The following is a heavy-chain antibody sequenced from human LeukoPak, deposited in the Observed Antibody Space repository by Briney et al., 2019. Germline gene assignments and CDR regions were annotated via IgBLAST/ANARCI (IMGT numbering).Heavy chain of an antibody. V-gene: IGHV1-8*01. CDR2: MNPNSGNT. D-gene: IGHD6-13*01. J-gene: IGHJ4*02. CDR3: ARGKAGIAAAGL. Sequence: ASVKVSCKASGYTFTSYDINWVRQATGQGLEWMGWMNPNSGNTGYAQKFQGRVTMTRNTSISTAYMELSSLRSEDTAVHYCARGKAGIAAAGLWGQGTLVTVSS. CDR1: GYTFTSYD.